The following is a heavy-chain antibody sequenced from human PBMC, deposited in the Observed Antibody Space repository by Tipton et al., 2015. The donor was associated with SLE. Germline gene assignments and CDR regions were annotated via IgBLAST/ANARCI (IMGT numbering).Heavy chain of an antibody. CDR1: GFNFEYGW. CDR2: IKGKGAGGTT. J-gene: IGHJ4*02. CDR3: TTLSGGPRY. V-gene: IGHV3-15*07. Sequence: SLRLSCTASGFNFEYGWMNWVRQAPGKGLEWVACIKGKGAGGTTDYAACVFDRFVDSRDESKNMLFLQMNSLRNEDSGIYFCTTLSGGPRYWGRGSLVSVSS. D-gene: IGHD3-10*01.